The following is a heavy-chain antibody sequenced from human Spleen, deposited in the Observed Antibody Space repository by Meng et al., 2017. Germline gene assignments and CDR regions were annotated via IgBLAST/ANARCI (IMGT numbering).Heavy chain of an antibody. CDR1: GGSISSSSYY. CDR3: AREAYGPAANNWFDP. Sequence: SETLSLTCTVSGGSISSSSYYWGWIRQPPGKGLEWIGSIYYSGSTYYNPSLKSRVTISVDTSKNQFSLKLNSVTAADTAVYYCAREAYGPAANNWFDPWGQGTLVTVSS. CDR2: IYYSGST. D-gene: IGHD3-10*01. V-gene: IGHV4-39*07. J-gene: IGHJ5*02.